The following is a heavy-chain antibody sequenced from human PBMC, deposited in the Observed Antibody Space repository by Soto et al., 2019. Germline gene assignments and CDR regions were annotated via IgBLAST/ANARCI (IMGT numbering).Heavy chain of an antibody. CDR3: ARDAVVIPRGY. V-gene: IGHV3-48*03. J-gene: IGHJ4*02. CDR2: ISSSGSTI. D-gene: IGHD3-22*01. Sequence: EVQLVESGGGLVQPGGSLRLSCAASGFTFSSYEMNWVRQAPGKGLEWVSYISSSGSTIYYADSVKGRFTISRDNAKNSLYLQMNRLSAEDTAVYYCARDAVVIPRGYWGQGTLVTVSS. CDR1: GFTFSSYE.